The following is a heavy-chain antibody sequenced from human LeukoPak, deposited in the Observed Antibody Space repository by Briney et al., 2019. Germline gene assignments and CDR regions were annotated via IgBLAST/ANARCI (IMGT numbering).Heavy chain of an antibody. CDR2: ISSSSSYV. Sequence: PGGSLRLSCTASGFTFSTYSMNWVRQAPGKGLEWVSSISSSSSYVYYADSVKGRFTISRDNAKNSLYLQMNSLRAEDTAVYYCARVRCSGAGCYSYYYYGMDVWGQGTTVTVSS. D-gene: IGHD2-15*01. CDR3: ARVRCSGAGCYSYYYYGMDV. V-gene: IGHV3-21*01. J-gene: IGHJ6*02. CDR1: GFTFSTYS.